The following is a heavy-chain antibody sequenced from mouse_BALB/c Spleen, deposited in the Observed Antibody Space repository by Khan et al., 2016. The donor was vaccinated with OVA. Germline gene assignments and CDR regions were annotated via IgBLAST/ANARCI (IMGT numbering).Heavy chain of an antibody. CDR1: GYTFTDYA. CDR3: ARPAYDGYYDY. V-gene: IGHV1S137*01. J-gene: IGHJ2*01. Sequence: QMQLEESGPELVRPGVSVKISCKGSGYTFTDYAMHWVKQSHAKSLEWIGLISTYSGNTNYKQKFKGKATMTVDKSSSTAYMELARLTSEDSAIYYWARPAYDGYYDYWGQGTTLTVSS. CDR2: ISTYSGNT. D-gene: IGHD2-3*01.